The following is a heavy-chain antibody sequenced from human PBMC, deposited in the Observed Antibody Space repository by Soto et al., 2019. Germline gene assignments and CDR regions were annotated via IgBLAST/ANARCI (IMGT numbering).Heavy chain of an antibody. J-gene: IGHJ6*02. Sequence: SETLSLTCAVYGGSFSGYYWSWIRQPPGKGLEWIGEINHSGGTNYNPSLKSRVTISVDTSKNQFSLKLSSVTAADTAVYYCARGVQLWDYYYYGMDVWGQGTTVTVSS. CDR2: INHSGGT. CDR3: ARGVQLWDYYYYGMDV. V-gene: IGHV4-34*01. D-gene: IGHD5-18*01. CDR1: GGSFSGYY.